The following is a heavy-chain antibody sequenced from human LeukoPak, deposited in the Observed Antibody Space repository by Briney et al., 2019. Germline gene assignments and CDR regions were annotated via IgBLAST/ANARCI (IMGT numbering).Heavy chain of an antibody. J-gene: IGHJ5*02. Sequence: RGSLRLSCAASGFTPSSYATSWVRQAPEKGRECVSAISTSVGNTYYTDSVKGRFTISRDNSQNTLYLQMNSLRAEDTAVYYCAKDGTARPKQTTFDPWGQGTLVTVSS. D-gene: IGHD1/OR15-1a*01. CDR2: ISTSVGNT. CDR3: AKDGTARPKQTTFDP. CDR1: GFTPSSYA. V-gene: IGHV3-23*01.